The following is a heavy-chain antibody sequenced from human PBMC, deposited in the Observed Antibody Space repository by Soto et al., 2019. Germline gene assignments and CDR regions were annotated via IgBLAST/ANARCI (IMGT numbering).Heavy chain of an antibody. CDR3: ARDILRGTIGAEYFQH. V-gene: IGHV1-2*02. Sequence: GASVKVSCKASGYTFTGYYMHWVRQAPGQGLEWMGWINPNSGGTNYAQKFQGRVTMTRDTSISTAYMELSRLRSDDTAVYYCARDILRGTIGAEYFQHWGQGTLVTVSS. CDR1: GYTFTGYY. J-gene: IGHJ1*01. CDR2: INPNSGGT. D-gene: IGHD3-3*01.